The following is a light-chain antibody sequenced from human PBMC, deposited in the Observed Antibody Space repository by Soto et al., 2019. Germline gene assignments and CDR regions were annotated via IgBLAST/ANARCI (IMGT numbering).Light chain of an antibody. CDR1: QSISTY. V-gene: IGKV1-39*01. J-gene: IGKJ4*01. CDR3: QQSYSTPLT. Sequence: DIQMTQSPSSLSASVGDRVTITCRASQSISTYLNWYQQKPGKAPNLLISAASSLQSGVPSRFSGSGSGTDFPLTISSLQPEDFATYFCQQSYSTPLTFGGGTKVEIK. CDR2: AAS.